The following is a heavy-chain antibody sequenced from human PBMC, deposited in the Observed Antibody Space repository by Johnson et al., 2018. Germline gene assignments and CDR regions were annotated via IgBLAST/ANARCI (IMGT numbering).Heavy chain of an antibody. CDR2: ISFDGVNH. CDR3: TKVQQTPTSRSRYAFDI. V-gene: IGHV3-30*18. Sequence: VQLVESGGGVVQPGRSLRLSCAASGFTFSDYAMHWVRLAPGKGLEWVAVISFDGVNHYYADSVKGRFTISRDNSKNTLFLQMTSLRADDMAVYYCTKVQQTPTSRSRYAFDIWGQGTIVTVSS. CDR1: GFTFSDYA. D-gene: IGHD5-24*01. J-gene: IGHJ3*02.